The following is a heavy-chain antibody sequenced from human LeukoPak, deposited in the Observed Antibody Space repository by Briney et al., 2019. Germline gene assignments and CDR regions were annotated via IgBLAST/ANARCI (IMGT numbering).Heavy chain of an antibody. D-gene: IGHD5-24*01. V-gene: IGHV4-59*01. Sequence: SETLSLTCTVSGGSISSYYWSWIRQPPGKGLEWSGYIYYSGSTNYNPSLRRRVTISVDTSKNQFSLKLSSVTAADTAVYYCARGRLDGWFDPWGQGTLVTVSS. CDR1: GGSISSYY. CDR2: IYYSGST. J-gene: IGHJ5*02. CDR3: ARGRLDGWFDP.